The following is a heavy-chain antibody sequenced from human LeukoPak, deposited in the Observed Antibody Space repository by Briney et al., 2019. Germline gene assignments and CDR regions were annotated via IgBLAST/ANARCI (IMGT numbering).Heavy chain of an antibody. Sequence: PGGSLRLSCAASGFTFSSYSMNWVRQAPGKGLEWVSSISSSSSYIYYADSVKGRFTISRDNAKNSLYLQMNSLRAEDTAVYYCAREERIAARPFDYWGKGTLVTVSS. J-gene: IGHJ4*02. D-gene: IGHD6-6*01. CDR3: AREERIAARPFDY. V-gene: IGHV3-21*01. CDR1: GFTFSSYS. CDR2: ISSSSSYI.